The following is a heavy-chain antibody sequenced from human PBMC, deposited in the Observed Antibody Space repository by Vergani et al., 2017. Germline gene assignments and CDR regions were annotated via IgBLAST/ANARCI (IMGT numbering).Heavy chain of an antibody. D-gene: IGHD3-10*01. CDR2: IIPILGIA. Sequence: QVQLVQSGAEVKKPGSSVKVSCKASGGTFSSYAISWVRQAPGQGLEWMGRIIPILGIANYAQKFQGRVTITADKSTSTAYMELSSLRSEDTAVYYCARATMVRGVIPGYYDGMDVWGQGTTVTVSS. J-gene: IGHJ6*02. CDR3: ARATMVRGVIPGYYDGMDV. V-gene: IGHV1-69*04. CDR1: GGTFSSYA.